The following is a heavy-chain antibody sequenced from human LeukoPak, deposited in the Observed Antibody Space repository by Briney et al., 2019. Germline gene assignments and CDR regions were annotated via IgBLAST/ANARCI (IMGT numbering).Heavy chain of an antibody. J-gene: IGHJ4*02. V-gene: IGHV1-8*01. Sequence: GASVKVSCKASGYTFTSYDINWVRQATGQGLEWMGWMNPNSGNTGYAQKFQGRVTITADESTSTAYMELSSLRSEDTAVYYCARGWDYYDSSGYFWGQGTLVTVSS. CDR3: ARGWDYYDSSGYF. CDR1: GYTFTSYD. CDR2: MNPNSGNT. D-gene: IGHD3-22*01.